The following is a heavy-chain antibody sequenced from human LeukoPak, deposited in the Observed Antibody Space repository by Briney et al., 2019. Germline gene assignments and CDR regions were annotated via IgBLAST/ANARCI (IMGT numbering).Heavy chain of an antibody. CDR3: ARGDHPKWIQLRDHSFGY. Sequence: GGSLRLSCAASGFTFSSYEMNWVGQAPGKGGEGVSYIGSSGTTTYYADSVKGLFTISRDNAKNSLYLQMNTLIAEDTAVYYCARGDHPKWIQLRDHSFGYWGQGTLVTVSS. J-gene: IGHJ4*02. V-gene: IGHV3-48*03. CDR2: IGSSGTTT. CDR1: GFTFSSYE. D-gene: IGHD5-18*01.